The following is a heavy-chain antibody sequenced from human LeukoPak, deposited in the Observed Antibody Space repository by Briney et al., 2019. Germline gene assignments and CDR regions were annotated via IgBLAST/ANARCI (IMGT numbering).Heavy chain of an antibody. Sequence: GASVKVSCKASGGTFSSYAISWVRQAPGQGLEWMGGIIPIFGTANYAQKFQGRVTITTDESTTTAYMELSSLRSEDTAVYYCARDGYDSSPRLDAFDIWGQGTMVSVSS. D-gene: IGHD5-12*01. CDR1: GGTFSSYA. CDR2: IIPIFGTA. J-gene: IGHJ3*02. V-gene: IGHV1-69*05. CDR3: ARDGYDSSPRLDAFDI.